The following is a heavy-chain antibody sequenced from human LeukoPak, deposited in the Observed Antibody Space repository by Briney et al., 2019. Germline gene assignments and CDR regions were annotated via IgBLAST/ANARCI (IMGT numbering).Heavy chain of an antibody. CDR2: IRSSGDST. CDR1: GFTFSSYS. J-gene: IGHJ4*02. D-gene: IGHD7-27*01. Sequence: GGSLRLSCAASGFTFSSYSMNWVRQAPGKGLEWVSSIRSSGDSTYYADSVKGRFTISRDNSKNTLYLQMNSLRVEDTATYYCARDLAWGAFDYWGQGTLVTVSS. CDR3: ARDLAWGAFDY. V-gene: IGHV3-23*01.